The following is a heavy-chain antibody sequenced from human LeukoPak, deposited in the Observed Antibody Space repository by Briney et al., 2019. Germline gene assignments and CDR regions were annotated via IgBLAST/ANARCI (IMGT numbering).Heavy chain of an antibody. V-gene: IGHV1-2*02. CDR1: GYTFTGYY. D-gene: IGHD6-13*01. J-gene: IGHJ5*02. CDR3: ARQTAAAVAYWFDP. CDR2: INPNSGGT. Sequence: ASVKVSCKASGYTFTGYYMHWVRQAPGQGLEWMGWINPNSGGTNYAQKFQGRVTMTRDTSISTAYMELSRLRSDDTAAYYCARQTAAAVAYWFDPWGQGTLVTVSS.